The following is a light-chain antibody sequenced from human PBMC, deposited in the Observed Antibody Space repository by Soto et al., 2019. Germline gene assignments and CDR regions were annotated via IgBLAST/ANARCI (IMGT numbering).Light chain of an antibody. Sequence: QSVLTQSPSVSGAPGQRVTISCIGSSSNIGAGYDVHWYQQLPGTAPKLLIYGNSNRPSGVPDRFSGSKSGTSASLAITGLQAEDEADYYCQSYDSSLSGSRVFGTGTKLTVL. CDR1: SSNIGAGYD. J-gene: IGLJ1*01. CDR3: QSYDSSLSGSRV. CDR2: GNS. V-gene: IGLV1-40*01.